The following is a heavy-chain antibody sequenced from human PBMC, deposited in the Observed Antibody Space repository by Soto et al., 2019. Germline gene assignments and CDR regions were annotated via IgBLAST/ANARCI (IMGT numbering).Heavy chain of an antibody. CDR2: IYFSGST. CDR3: ASVNSGRNWFDP. V-gene: IGHV4-61*01. CDR1: GGSVSSTSYY. Sequence: PSETLSLTCTVSGGSVSSTSYYWIWIRQAPGKGLEWIGFIYFSGSTNYNPSLKSRVTMSLDTSKNQFSLNLSSVTPADTAVYYCASVNSGRNWFDPWGQGTLVTVSS. D-gene: IGHD6-19*01. J-gene: IGHJ5*02.